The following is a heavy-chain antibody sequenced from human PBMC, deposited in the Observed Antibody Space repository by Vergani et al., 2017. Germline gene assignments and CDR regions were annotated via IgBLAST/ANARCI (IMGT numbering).Heavy chain of an antibody. CDR1: GGSISSGDYY. CDR2: IYYSGST. Sequence: QVQLQESGPGLVKPSQTLSLTCTVSGGSISSGDYYWSWIRQPPGKGLEWIGYIYYSGSTYYNPSLKSRVTISVDTSKNQFSLKLSSVTAADTAVYYCAARTCLKDYGDYERAPQVVAFDIWGQGTMVTVSS. V-gene: IGHV4-30-4*08. J-gene: IGHJ3*02. CDR3: AARTCLKDYGDYERAPQVVAFDI. D-gene: IGHD4-17*01.